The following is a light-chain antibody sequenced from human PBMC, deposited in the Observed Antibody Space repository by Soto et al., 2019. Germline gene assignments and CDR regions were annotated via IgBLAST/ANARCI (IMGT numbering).Light chain of an antibody. CDR3: SSYTSSSTYV. CDR1: SSDVGAYNY. J-gene: IGLJ1*01. Sequence: QSALTQPASVSGSPGQSITISCTGTSSDVGAYNYVSWYQQHPGKAPKLMIYEVTYRPSEVSDRFSGSKSANTASLTISGLQAGDEADYYCSSYTSSSTYVFGTGTKLTVL. CDR2: EVT. V-gene: IGLV2-14*03.